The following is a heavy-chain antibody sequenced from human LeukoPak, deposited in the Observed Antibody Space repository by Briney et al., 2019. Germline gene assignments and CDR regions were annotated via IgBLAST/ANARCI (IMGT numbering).Heavy chain of an antibody. Sequence: GGSLRLSCAASGFTFSSYSMNWVRQAPGKGLEWVSYISSSSSTIYYADSVKGRFTISRDNAKNPLYLQMDSLRAEDTAVYYCAKYSGPFDYWGQGTLVTVSS. CDR1: GFTFSSYS. J-gene: IGHJ4*02. V-gene: IGHV3-48*01. CDR2: ISSSSSTI. D-gene: IGHD6-19*01. CDR3: AKYSGPFDY.